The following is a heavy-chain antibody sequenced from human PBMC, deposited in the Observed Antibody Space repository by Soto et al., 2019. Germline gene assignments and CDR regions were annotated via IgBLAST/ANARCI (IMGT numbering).Heavy chain of an antibody. Sequence: SETLSLTCTVSGGSISSGGYYWSWIRQHPGKGLEWIGYIYYSGSTYYNPSLKSRVTISVDTSKNQFSLKLSSVTAADTAVYYCARANFAAGHFDYWGQGTLVTVSS. CDR3: ARANFAAGHFDY. J-gene: IGHJ4*02. CDR2: IYYSGST. V-gene: IGHV4-31*03. D-gene: IGHD3-9*01. CDR1: GGSISSGGYY.